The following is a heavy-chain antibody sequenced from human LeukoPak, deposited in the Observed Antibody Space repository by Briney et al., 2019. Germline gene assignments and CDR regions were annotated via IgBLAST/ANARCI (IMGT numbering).Heavy chain of an antibody. CDR2: INHSETT. D-gene: IGHD4-23*01. J-gene: IGHJ4*02. CDR3: ARGQRIFTMVVTPIDY. V-gene: IGHV4-34*01. Sequence: PSETLSLTCAVYSGSFSGWYWTWIRQPPGKGLEWIGEINHSETTNYNPSLKSRVTISIDTSKKQFSLKLSSVTAADTAVYYCARGQRIFTMVVTPIDYWGQGTLVTVSS. CDR1: SGSFSGWY.